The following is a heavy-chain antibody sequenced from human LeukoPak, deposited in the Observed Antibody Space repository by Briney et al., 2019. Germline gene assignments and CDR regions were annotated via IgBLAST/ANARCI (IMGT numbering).Heavy chain of an antibody. CDR1: GLTVSSNY. D-gene: IGHD6-13*01. Sequence: GGSLRLSCEAPGLTVSSNYMSWVRQAPGKGLEWVPVIYSGGSTYYADSVKGRFTISRDNSKNTLYLQMNSLRAEDTAVYYRARSRDSSNLGQLDYWGQGALVTVSS. CDR2: IYSGGST. CDR3: ARSRDSSNLGQLDY. J-gene: IGHJ4*02. V-gene: IGHV3-53*01.